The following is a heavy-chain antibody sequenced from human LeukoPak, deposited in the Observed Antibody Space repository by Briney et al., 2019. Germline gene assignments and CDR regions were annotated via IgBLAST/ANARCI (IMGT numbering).Heavy chain of an antibody. J-gene: IGHJ4*02. CDR2: INPNSGDT. Sequence: ASVKVSCKASGYTFTGYYIHWVRQAPGQGLEWMGWINPNSGDTNYAQKFQGRVTMTRDTSTSTVYMELSSLRSEDTAVYYCARSGVPVVGALDYWGQGTLVTVSS. CDR3: ARSGVPVVGALDY. D-gene: IGHD1-26*01. V-gene: IGHV1-2*02. CDR1: GYTFTGYY.